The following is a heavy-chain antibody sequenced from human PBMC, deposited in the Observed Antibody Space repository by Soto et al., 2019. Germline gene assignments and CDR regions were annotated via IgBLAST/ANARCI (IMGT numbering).Heavy chain of an antibody. CDR2: VYPGDSDT. J-gene: IGHJ6*02. CDR3: ARHHGSPGSYFGLDV. V-gene: IGHV5-51*01. CDR1: GYSFTSYW. Sequence: GESLKISCKGSGYSFTSYWINWVRQMPGKGLEWMGIVYPGDSDTRYSPSFQGQVTISADKSIDTAYLQWRSLKASDTAVYYCARHHGSPGSYFGLDVWGQGTTVTVSS. D-gene: IGHD6-13*01.